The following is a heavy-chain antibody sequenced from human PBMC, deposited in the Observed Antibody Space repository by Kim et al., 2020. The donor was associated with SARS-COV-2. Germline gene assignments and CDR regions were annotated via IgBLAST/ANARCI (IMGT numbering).Heavy chain of an antibody. CDR1: GFTFDTYA. Sequence: GGSLRLSCVASGFTFDTYAMSWVRQAPGKGLEWVSVISGGAVNKFYADSVRGRFTISRDNSKNTLYLQMNSLRDEDTALYYCAKMVIMDGYNYFYYYAMDLWRRGTAVTVSS. CDR3: AKMVIMDGYNYFYYYAMDL. CDR2: ISGGAVNK. J-gene: IGHJ6*04. D-gene: IGHD2-21*01. V-gene: IGHV3-23*01.